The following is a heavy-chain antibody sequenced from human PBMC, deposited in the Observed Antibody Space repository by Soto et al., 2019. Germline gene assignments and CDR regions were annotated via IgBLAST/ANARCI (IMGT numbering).Heavy chain of an antibody. V-gene: IGHV1-2*02. Sequence: QVQLVQSGAEVKNPGASVKVSCKASGYTFTDYYIHWVRQAPGQGLEWRGWSNPDSGGTNHAQNCSGGITLTRDTSSSTACMKLSRLTSDDTAVDSCDLNGAGSGGYYAMDVWGRGTKVTV. D-gene: IGHD1-1*01. CDR3: DLNGAGSGGYYAMDV. CDR1: GYTFTDYY. J-gene: IGHJ6*02. CDR2: SNPDSGGT.